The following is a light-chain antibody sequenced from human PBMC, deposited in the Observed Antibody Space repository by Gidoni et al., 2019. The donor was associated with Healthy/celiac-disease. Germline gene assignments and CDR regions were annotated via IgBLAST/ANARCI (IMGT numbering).Light chain of an antibody. CDR2: AAS. CDR1: QSISSY. Sequence: LQKTPSPSSLSASVGDRVTITCRASQSISSYLKWYQQKPGKAPKLLIYAASSLQSGVPSRFSGSGSGTDFTLTISSMQPEDFATYYCQQSYSTPLTFGAXTKVEIK. CDR3: QQSYSTPLT. J-gene: IGKJ4*01. V-gene: IGKV1-39*01.